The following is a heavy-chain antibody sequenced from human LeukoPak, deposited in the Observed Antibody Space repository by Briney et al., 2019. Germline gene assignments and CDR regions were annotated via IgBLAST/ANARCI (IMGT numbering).Heavy chain of an antibody. J-gene: IGHJ4*02. D-gene: IGHD4-11*01. CDR1: GGSFSGHY. V-gene: IGHV4-34*01. Sequence: PSETLSVTCAVYGGSFSGHYWSWIRQPPGKGLEWIGEINHSGSTNYNPSLKSRVTISVDTSKNQFSLKLSSVTAADTAVYYCARADYRRPSHYWGQGTLVTVSS. CDR2: INHSGST. CDR3: ARADYRRPSHY.